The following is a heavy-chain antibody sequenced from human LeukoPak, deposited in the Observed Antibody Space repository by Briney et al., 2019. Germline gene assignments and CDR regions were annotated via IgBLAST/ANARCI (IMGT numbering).Heavy chain of an antibody. CDR1: GYTFTNYG. J-gene: IGHJ4*02. CDR2: ISPYNGNT. D-gene: IGHD5-18*01. CDR3: ARTYKTAQMYYFDY. Sequence: GASVKVSCKASGYTFTNYGISWVRQAPGQGLEWMGWISPYNGNTNYAQKLQGRVTMTTDTTTSTAYMELRSLRSDDAAVYYCARTYKTAQMYYFDYWGQGTLVTVSS. V-gene: IGHV1-18*01.